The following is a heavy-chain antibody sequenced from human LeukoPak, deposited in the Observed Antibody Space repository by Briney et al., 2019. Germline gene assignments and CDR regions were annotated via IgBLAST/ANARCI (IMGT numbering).Heavy chain of an antibody. D-gene: IGHD2-8*01. Sequence: KPSETLSLTCTVSGGSISSSSHYWGWIRQPPGKGLEWFGSIYYSGSPYYNPSLNSRVTISVDTSKNQFSLKLSSVTAADTAVYYCAREGRGVSVGMDVWGQGTTVTVSS. J-gene: IGHJ6*02. CDR1: GGSISSSSHY. CDR3: AREGRGVSVGMDV. V-gene: IGHV4-39*02. CDR2: IYYSGSP.